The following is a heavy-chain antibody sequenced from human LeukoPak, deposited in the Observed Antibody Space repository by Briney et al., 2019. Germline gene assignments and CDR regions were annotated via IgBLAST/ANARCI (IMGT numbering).Heavy chain of an antibody. J-gene: IGHJ4*02. CDR3: ARVVYSGWEGELSD. Sequence: GGSLRLSCAASGFSFSSYWMHWVRQAPGKGLVWVSRINSDGSTTSYADSVMGRFTISRDNAKNTLYLQMNSLRAEDTAVYYCARVVYSGWEGELSDWGEGTLVTVSS. D-gene: IGHD6-19*01. CDR2: INSDGSTT. CDR1: GFSFSSYW. V-gene: IGHV3-74*01.